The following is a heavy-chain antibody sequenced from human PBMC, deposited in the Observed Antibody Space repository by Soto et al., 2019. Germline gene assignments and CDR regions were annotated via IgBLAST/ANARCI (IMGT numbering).Heavy chain of an antibody. V-gene: IGHV4-30-4*01. Sequence: SETLSLTCTVSGASINNNDYYWSWIRQTPGKGLEWIGYVYYSGTTDYIPSLKSRLSMSIDKSQNQFTLKLDSVTAADTATYYCARMSYFYDKWYFDLWGRGTLFTVS. CDR2: VYYSGTT. CDR1: GASINNNDYY. D-gene: IGHD3-22*01. J-gene: IGHJ2*01. CDR3: ARMSYFYDKWYFDL.